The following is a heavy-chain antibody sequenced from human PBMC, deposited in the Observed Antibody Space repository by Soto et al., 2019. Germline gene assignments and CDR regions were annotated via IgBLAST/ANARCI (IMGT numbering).Heavy chain of an antibody. CDR3: ARVYCTNGVCYYYYYYMDV. D-gene: IGHD2-8*01. J-gene: IGHJ6*03. CDR2: ISAYNGNT. Sequence: ASVKVSCKASGYTFTSYGISWVRQAPGQGLEWMGWISAYNGNTNYAQKLQGRVTMTTETSTSTAYMELRSLRSDDTAVYYCARVYCTNGVCYYYYYYMDVWGKGTTVTVSS. V-gene: IGHV1-18*01. CDR1: GYTFTSYG.